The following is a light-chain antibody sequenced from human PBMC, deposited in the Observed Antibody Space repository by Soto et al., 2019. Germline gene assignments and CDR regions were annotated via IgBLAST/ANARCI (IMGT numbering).Light chain of an antibody. J-gene: IGLJ1*01. Sequence: QSALTQPPSASGSPGQSVTISCTGTSTDVGGYDYVSWYQQHPGKVPKLMIYEVNKRPSGVPDRFSGSKSGNTASLTVSGLQPGDEADYYCTSYAGGNNVFGTGTKVTVL. CDR2: EVN. V-gene: IGLV2-8*01. CDR1: STDVGGYDY. CDR3: TSYAGGNNV.